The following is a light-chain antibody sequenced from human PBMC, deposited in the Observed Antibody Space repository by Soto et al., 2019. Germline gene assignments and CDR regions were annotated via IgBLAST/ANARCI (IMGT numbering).Light chain of an antibody. Sequence: EIVMTQSPATLSVSPGERATLSCRASQSVNNNYLAWYQQKPGQAPRLLIFGASRRATGIPDRFIGSGSGTEFILTISRLEPDDFAIYHCHQHGGSPETFGQGTKVDIK. J-gene: IGKJ1*01. V-gene: IGKV3-20*01. CDR3: HQHGGSPET. CDR2: GAS. CDR1: QSVNNNY.